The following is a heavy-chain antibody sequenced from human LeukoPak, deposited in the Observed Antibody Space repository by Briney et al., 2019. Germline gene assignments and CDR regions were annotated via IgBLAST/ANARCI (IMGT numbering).Heavy chain of an antibody. D-gene: IGHD6-19*01. CDR1: GFTFSGSA. J-gene: IGHJ4*02. Sequence: GGSLKLSCAASGFTFSGSAMHWVRQASGKGLERVGRIRSKANSYATAYAASVKGRFTISRDDSKNTAYLQMNSLKTEDTAVYYCTSLGYSSGWYDYWGQGTLVTVSS. CDR3: TSLGYSSGWYDY. CDR2: IRSKANSYAT. V-gene: IGHV3-73*01.